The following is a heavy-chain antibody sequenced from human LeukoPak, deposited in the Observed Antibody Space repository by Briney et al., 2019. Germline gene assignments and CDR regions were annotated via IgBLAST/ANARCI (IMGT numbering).Heavy chain of an antibody. CDR1: GYTLTELS. D-gene: IGHD2-2*01. CDR2: FDPEDGET. CDR3: ARSTPAADY. V-gene: IGHV1-24*01. Sequence: ASVKVSCKVSGYTLTELSMHWVRQAPGKGLEWMGGFDPEDGETIYAQKFQGRVTITRDTSASTAYMELSSLRSEDTAVYYCARSTPAADYWGQGTLVTVSS. J-gene: IGHJ4*02.